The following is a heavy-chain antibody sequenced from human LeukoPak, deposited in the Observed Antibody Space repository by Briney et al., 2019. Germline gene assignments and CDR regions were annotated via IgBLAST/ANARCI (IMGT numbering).Heavy chain of an antibody. D-gene: IGHD3-10*01. CDR2: IDWDGDK. Sequence: SGPTLVNPTQTLTLTCTFSGFSPSTSEMCVSWIRQPPGKALEWLARIDWDGDKYYSTSLKTRPTISKDTSKNQVVLTMTNMDPVDTATYYCARSDYGSGSYTFDYWGQGTLVTVSS. CDR1: GFSPSTSEMC. J-gene: IGHJ4*02. V-gene: IGHV2-70*11. CDR3: ARSDYGSGSYTFDY.